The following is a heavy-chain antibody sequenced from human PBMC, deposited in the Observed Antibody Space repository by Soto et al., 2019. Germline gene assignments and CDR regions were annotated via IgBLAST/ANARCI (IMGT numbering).Heavy chain of an antibody. CDR3: AKDLRDYYDSSGWYRLFDY. D-gene: IGHD3-22*01. J-gene: IGHJ4*02. Sequence: GGSLRLSCAASGFTFSSYAMSWVRQAPGKGLEWVSAISGSGGSTYYADSVKGRFTISRDNSKNTLYLQMNSLRAEDTAVYYCAKDLRDYYDSSGWYRLFDYWGQGTLVTVSS. V-gene: IGHV3-23*01. CDR1: GFTFSSYA. CDR2: ISGSGGST.